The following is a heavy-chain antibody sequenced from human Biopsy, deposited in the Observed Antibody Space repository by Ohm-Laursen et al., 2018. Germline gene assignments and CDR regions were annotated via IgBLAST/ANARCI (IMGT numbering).Heavy chain of an antibody. J-gene: IGHJ4*02. CDR2: IYSSGRT. D-gene: IGHD3-22*01. Sequence: ETLSLTCSVSGGSLNNHYWSWIRQSPGKGLEWLAYIYSSGRTNYNPSLKSRIIVSVDTSKNQPSLKVTSVTATDTAMYYCARHDRSGYWGLDYWGQGALVTVSA. V-gene: IGHV4-4*08. CDR3: ARHDRSGYWGLDY. CDR1: GGSLNNHY.